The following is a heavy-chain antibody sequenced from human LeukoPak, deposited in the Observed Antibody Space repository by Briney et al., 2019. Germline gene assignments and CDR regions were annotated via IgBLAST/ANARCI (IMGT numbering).Heavy chain of an antibody. D-gene: IGHD2-15*01. V-gene: IGHV4-34*01. CDR2: INHSGST. J-gene: IGHJ1*01. Sequence: SETLSLTCTVSGGSISDYYWSWIRQPPGKGLEWIGEINHSGSTNYNPSLKSRVTISVDTSKNQFSLKLSSVTAADTAVYYCARGRDRYCSGGSCYRFGHWGQGTLVTVSS. CDR1: GGSISDYY. CDR3: ARGRDRYCSGGSCYRFGH.